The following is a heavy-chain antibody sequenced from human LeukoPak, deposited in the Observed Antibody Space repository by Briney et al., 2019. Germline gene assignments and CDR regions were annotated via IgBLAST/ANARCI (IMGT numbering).Heavy chain of an antibody. CDR3: ARRPHCSGGSCYVFDY. J-gene: IGHJ4*02. CDR1: GGTFSSYA. V-gene: IGHV1-69*04. D-gene: IGHD2-15*01. CDR2: IIPILGIA. Sequence: SVKVSCKASGGTFSSYAISWVRQAPGQGLEWMGRIIPILGIANYAQKFQGRVAITADKSTSTAYMELSSLRSEDTAVYYCARRPHCSGGSCYVFDYWGQGTLVTVSS.